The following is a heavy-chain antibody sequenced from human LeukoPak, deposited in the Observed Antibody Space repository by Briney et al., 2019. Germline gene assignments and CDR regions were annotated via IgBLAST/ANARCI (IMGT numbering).Heavy chain of an antibody. D-gene: IGHD5-18*01. CDR2: INHSGTT. Sequence: PSETLSLTCAVYGGSFSDYYWRWIRLPPGKGLEWIGQINHSGTTNYNPSLKSRVTISVDTSRNQFSLKLSSVTAADTAVYYCARVDTAMSAFDPWGQGTLVTVSS. J-gene: IGHJ5*02. CDR3: ARVDTAMSAFDP. CDR1: GGSFSDYY. V-gene: IGHV4-34*01.